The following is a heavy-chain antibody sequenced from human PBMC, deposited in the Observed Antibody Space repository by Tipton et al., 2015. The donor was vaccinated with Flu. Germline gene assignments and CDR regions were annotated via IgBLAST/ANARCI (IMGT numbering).Heavy chain of an antibody. CDR3: ARAGGTAVTTWSWFDP. CDR2: IYYTGST. D-gene: IGHD4-17*01. CDR1: GGSITSYY. J-gene: IGHJ5*02. Sequence: TLSLTCTVSGGSITSYYWSWIRQPPGKGLEWIGYIYYTGSTNYNPSLKSRVTISVDTSKNQFSLKLSSVTAADTAVYYCARAGGTAVTTWSWFDPWGQGTLVTVSS. V-gene: IGHV4-59*01.